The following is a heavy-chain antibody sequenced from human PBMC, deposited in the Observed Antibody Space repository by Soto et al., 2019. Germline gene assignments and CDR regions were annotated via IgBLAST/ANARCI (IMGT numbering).Heavy chain of an antibody. CDR1: GFTFSGSA. J-gene: IGHJ3*02. CDR3: WGGSRKGLDAFDI. Sequence: LSLTCAASGFTFSGSAMHWVRQASGKGLEWVGRIRSKANSYATAYAASVKGRFTISRDDSKNTAYLQMNSLKTEDTAVYYCWGGSRKGLDAFDIWGQGTMVTVSS. CDR2: IRSKANSYAT. D-gene: IGHD2-15*01. V-gene: IGHV3-73*01.